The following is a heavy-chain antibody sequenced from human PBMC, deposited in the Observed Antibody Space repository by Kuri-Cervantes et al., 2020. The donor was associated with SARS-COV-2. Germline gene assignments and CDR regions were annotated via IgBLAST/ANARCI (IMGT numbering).Heavy chain of an antibody. Sequence: SETLSLTCTVSGGSISSGGYYWSWIRPHPGKGLEWIGYIYYSGSTYYNPSLKSRVTISVDTSKNQFSLKLSSVTAADTAVYYCARGRILRSNYGMDVWGQGTTVTVSS. D-gene: IGHD2-15*01. CDR1: GGSISSGGYY. CDR3: ARGRILRSNYGMDV. J-gene: IGHJ6*02. V-gene: IGHV4-31*03. CDR2: IYYSGST.